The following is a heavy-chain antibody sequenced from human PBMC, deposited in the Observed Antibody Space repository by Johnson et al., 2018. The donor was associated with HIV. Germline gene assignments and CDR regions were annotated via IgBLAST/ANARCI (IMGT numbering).Heavy chain of an antibody. CDR3: AKELRLHRAFDI. J-gene: IGHJ3*02. V-gene: IGHV3-33*06. CDR1: GFTFDDYG. CDR2: IWYDGSEK. D-gene: IGHD5-24*01. Sequence: QVQLVESGGGVVRPGGSLRLSCAASGFTFDDYGMSWVRQAPGKGLEWVAVIWYDGSEKYYADSVKGRFTISRDNPKNTLYLQMNSLRAEDTVVYYCAKELRLHRAFDIWGQGTMVTVSS.